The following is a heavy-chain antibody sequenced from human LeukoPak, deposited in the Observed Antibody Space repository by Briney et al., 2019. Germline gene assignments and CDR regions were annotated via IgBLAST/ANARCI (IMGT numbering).Heavy chain of an antibody. D-gene: IGHD7-27*01. Sequence: SETLSLTCTVSGGSISSYYWSWIRQPPGKGLEWIGYIYYSGSTNYNPSLKSRVTISVDTSKNQFSLKLSSVTAADTAVYYCARDPGLDYFDYWGQGNLVTVSS. CDR1: GGSISSYY. CDR3: ARDPGLDYFDY. V-gene: IGHV4-59*01. J-gene: IGHJ4*02. CDR2: IYYSGST.